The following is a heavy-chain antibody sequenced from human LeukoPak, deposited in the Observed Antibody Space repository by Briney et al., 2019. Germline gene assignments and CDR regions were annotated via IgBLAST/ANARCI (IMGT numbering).Heavy chain of an antibody. CDR2: ISSSSSYI. CDR3: ARGLIGYCSGGSCYRRSYYYYMGV. CDR1: GFTFSSYC. V-gene: IGHV3-21*01. Sequence: GGSLRLSCAASGFTFSSYCMNWVRQAPGKGLEWVSSISSSSSYIYYADSVKGRFTISRDNAKNSLYLQMNSLRAEDTAVYYCARGLIGYCSGGSCYRRSYYYYMGVWGKGTTVTVSS. J-gene: IGHJ6*03. D-gene: IGHD2-15*01.